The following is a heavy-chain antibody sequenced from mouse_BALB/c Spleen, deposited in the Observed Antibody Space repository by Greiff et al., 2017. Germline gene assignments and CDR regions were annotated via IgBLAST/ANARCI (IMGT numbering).Heavy chain of an antibody. D-gene: IGHD2-3*01. V-gene: IGHV5-6-5*01. CDR2: ISSGGST. CDR3: ARDDSYWYFDV. CDR1: GFTFSSYA. Sequence: EVKLMESGGGLVKPGGSLKLSCAASGFTFSSYAMSWVRQTPEKRLEWVASISSGGSTYYPDSVKGRFTISRDNARNILYLQMSSLRSEDTAMYYCARDDSYWYFDVWGAGTTVTVSS. J-gene: IGHJ1*01.